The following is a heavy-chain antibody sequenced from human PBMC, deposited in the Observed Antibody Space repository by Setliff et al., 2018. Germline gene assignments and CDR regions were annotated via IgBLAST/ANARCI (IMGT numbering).Heavy chain of an antibody. V-gene: IGHV3-48*03. Sequence: LRLSCAASGFFFSGFEMTWVRQAPGRGLEWIAYITSGSGDTIKYADSVKGRFTISRDNGKNSLYLQMNGLRTEDTAKYYCARGNALDIWGQGTQVTVSS. CDR2: ITSGSGDTI. CDR3: ARGNALDI. CDR1: GFFFSGFE. D-gene: IGHD1-1*01. J-gene: IGHJ3*02.